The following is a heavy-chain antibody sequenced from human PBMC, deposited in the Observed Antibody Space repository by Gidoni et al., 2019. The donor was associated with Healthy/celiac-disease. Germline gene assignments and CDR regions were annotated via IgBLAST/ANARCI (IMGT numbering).Heavy chain of an antibody. CDR1: GFTFSSYA. D-gene: IGHD3-3*01. V-gene: IGHV3-30-3*01. Sequence: QVQLVESGGGVVQPGRSLRLSCAASGFTFSSYAMHWVRQAPGKGLEWVAVISYDGSNKYYADSVKGRFTISRDNSKNTLYLQMNSLRAEDTAVYYCARDGYYDFWSGYGMDVWGQGTTVTVSS. CDR3: ARDGYYDFWSGYGMDV. J-gene: IGHJ6*02. CDR2: ISYDGSNK.